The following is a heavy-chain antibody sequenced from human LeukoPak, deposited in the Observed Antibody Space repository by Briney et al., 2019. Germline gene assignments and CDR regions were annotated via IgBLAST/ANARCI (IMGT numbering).Heavy chain of an antibody. CDR3: AREPDTYYDILTGYYSSAMDV. Sequence: AGGSLRLSCAASGFTFSNNSMNWVRQAPGKGLEWVSYISSGSRTIYYADSVKGRFTISRDNAKNSLYLQMNNLRAEDTAVYYCAREPDTYYDILTGYYSSAMDVWGKGTTVTVSS. CDR2: ISSGSRTI. D-gene: IGHD3-9*01. V-gene: IGHV3-48*01. J-gene: IGHJ6*04. CDR1: GFTFSNNS.